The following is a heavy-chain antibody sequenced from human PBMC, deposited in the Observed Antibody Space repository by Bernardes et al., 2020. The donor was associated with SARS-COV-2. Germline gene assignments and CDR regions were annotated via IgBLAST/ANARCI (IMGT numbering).Heavy chain of an antibody. CDR3: ARDLYYDSSAYYSGYNWFDP. Sequence: GRSLRLSCAASGFSFSNYWMNWVRQAPGKGLEWVANIKQDGSEKYYVDSVMGRFTISRDNAKTSLYLQMNSLRAEDTAVYYCARDLYYDSSAYYSGYNWFDPWGQGTLVTVSS. V-gene: IGHV3-7*01. CDR2: IKQDGSEK. J-gene: IGHJ5*02. CDR1: GFSFSNYW. D-gene: IGHD3-22*01.